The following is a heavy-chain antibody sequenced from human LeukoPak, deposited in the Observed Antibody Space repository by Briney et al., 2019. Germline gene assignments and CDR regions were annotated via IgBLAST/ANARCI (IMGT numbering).Heavy chain of an antibody. D-gene: IGHD1-26*01. J-gene: IGHJ6*03. CDR1: GDSVSSNSAA. CDR3: ARDRNEIVGAITYYYYYMDV. V-gene: IGHV6-1*01. Sequence: SQTLSLTCAISGDSVSSNSAAWNWIRQSPSRGLEWLGRTYYRSKWYNDYAVSVKSRITINPDTSKNQFSLQLNSVTPEDTAVYYCARDRNEIVGAITYYYYYMDVWGKGTTVTVSS. CDR2: TYYRSKWYN.